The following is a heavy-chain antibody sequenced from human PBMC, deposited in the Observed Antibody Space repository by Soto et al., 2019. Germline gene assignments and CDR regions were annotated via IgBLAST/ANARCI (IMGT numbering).Heavy chain of an antibody. CDR2: ISPYNGNT. CDR1: GYTFTSHY. D-gene: IGHD3-22*01. CDR3: VRDTRFYFDSSGQHY. V-gene: IGHV1-18*01. J-gene: IGHJ4*02. Sequence: GASVKVSCKASGYTFTSHYISWVRQAPGQGLEWMGWISPYNGNTNYAQRLQGRVTMTADTSTSTAYMELRSLRSDDTAVYYCVRDTRFYFDSSGQHYWGQGTLVTVSS.